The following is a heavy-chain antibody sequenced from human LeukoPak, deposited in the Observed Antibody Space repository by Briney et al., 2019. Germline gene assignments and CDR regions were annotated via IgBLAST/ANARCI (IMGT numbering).Heavy chain of an antibody. J-gene: IGHJ4*02. Sequence: PGGSLRLSCAASGFTFSSYGMHWVRQAPGKGLEWVAVISYDGSNKYYADSVKGRFTISRDNSKNTLYLQMNSLRAEDTAVYYCAKGGSGWYLEYYFDYWGQGTLVTVSS. D-gene: IGHD6-19*01. CDR1: GFTFSSYG. CDR2: ISYDGSNK. CDR3: AKGGSGWYLEYYFDY. V-gene: IGHV3-30*18.